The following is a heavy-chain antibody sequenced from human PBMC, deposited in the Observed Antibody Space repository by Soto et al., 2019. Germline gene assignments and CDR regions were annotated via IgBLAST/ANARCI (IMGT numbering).Heavy chain of an antibody. V-gene: IGHV4-30-2*01. CDR1: GGSISSGGYS. CDR3: ARGGYYYDSSGYFSTLIDY. Sequence: KTSETRSLTCAVSGGSISSGGYSWIWIRQPPGKGLDWIGYIYHSGSTYYNPSLKSRVTISVDRSKNQFSLKLSSVTAADTAVYYCARGGYYYDSSGYFSTLIDYWGQGTLVTVSS. CDR2: IYHSGST. D-gene: IGHD3-22*01. J-gene: IGHJ4*02.